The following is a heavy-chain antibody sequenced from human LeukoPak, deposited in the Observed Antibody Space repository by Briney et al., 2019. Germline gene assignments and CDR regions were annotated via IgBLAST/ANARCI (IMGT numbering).Heavy chain of an antibody. CDR3: ATYSGSYWGGNWLDP. V-gene: IGHV1-69*04. CDR1: GGTFSSYA. D-gene: IGHD1-26*01. J-gene: IGHJ5*02. Sequence: SVKVSCKASGGTFSSYAISWVRQAPGQGLEWMGRIIPIFGIANYAQKFQGRVTITADKSTSTAYMELSSLRSEDTAVYYCATYSGSYWGGNWLDPWGQGTLVTVSS. CDR2: IIPIFGIA.